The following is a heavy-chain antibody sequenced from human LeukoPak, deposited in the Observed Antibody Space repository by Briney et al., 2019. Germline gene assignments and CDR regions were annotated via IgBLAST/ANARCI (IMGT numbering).Heavy chain of an antibody. CDR3: ARESDTSGYYHHNDY. Sequence: GSLSLSCAASGFIFSDYYMSWIRQAPGKGLEWVSYISSSSSYTKYADSVKGRFTMSRDNAKNSLYLQMNSLRAEDTAVYYCARESDTSGYYHHNDYWGQGTQVTVSS. V-gene: IGHV3-11*06. D-gene: IGHD3-22*01. CDR2: ISSSSSYT. J-gene: IGHJ4*02. CDR1: GFIFSDYY.